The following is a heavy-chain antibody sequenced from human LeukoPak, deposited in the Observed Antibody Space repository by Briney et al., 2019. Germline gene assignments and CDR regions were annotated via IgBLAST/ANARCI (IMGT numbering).Heavy chain of an antibody. V-gene: IGHV3-15*01. CDR1: GFTFSNAW. CDR2: IKSKTDGGTT. J-gene: IGHJ4*02. D-gene: IGHD3-22*01. Sequence: TGGSLRLSCAASGFTFSNAWMSWVRQAPGKGLEWVGRIKSKTDGGTTDYAAPVKGGFTISRDDSKNTLYLQMNSLKTEDTAVYYCTTEAYYYDSGAIKYFDYWGQGTLVTVSS. CDR3: TTEAYYYDSGAIKYFDY.